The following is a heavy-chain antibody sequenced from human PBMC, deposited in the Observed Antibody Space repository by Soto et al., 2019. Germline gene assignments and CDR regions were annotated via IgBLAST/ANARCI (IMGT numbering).Heavy chain of an antibody. Sequence: EVQLVESGGGLVQPGGSLRLSCAASGFTFSSYWMHWVRQAPGKGLVWVSRINSDGSSTIYADSVKGRFTISRDNAKNTLYLQMNSLRAEDTAVYYCASLTTVTTSPLVDYWGQGTLVTVSS. CDR2: INSDGSST. D-gene: IGHD4-17*01. V-gene: IGHV3-74*01. CDR1: GFTFSSYW. CDR3: ASLTTVTTSPLVDY. J-gene: IGHJ4*02.